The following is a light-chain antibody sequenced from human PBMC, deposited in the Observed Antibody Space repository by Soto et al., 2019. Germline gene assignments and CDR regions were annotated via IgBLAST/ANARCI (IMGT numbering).Light chain of an antibody. CDR2: VNSDGSH. CDR3: QTWGTGIRV. J-gene: IGLJ3*02. V-gene: IGLV4-69*01. Sequence: QPVLTQSPSASASLGASVKLTCSLSSGHTTYGIAWHQQQPEKGPRYLMKVNSDGSHKTGDGIPDRFSGSSSGAERYLTISSLQSEDEADYYCQTWGTGIRVFGGGTQLTVL. CDR1: SGHTTYG.